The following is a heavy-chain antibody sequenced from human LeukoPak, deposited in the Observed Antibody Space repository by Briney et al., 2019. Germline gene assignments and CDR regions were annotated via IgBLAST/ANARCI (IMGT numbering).Heavy chain of an antibody. V-gene: IGHV3-7*01. CDR2: IKEDGSKI. D-gene: IGHD1-14*01. J-gene: IGHJ4*02. CDR3: ARWDGRSTWLYDY. Sequence: GGSLRLSCAASGFTFSSYSMNWVRQAPGKGLEWVANIKEDGSKISYVDSVKGRFTISRDNAKNSLYLQMNSLRAEDTAVYYSARWDGRSTWLYDYWGQGTLVTVSS. CDR1: GFTFSSYS.